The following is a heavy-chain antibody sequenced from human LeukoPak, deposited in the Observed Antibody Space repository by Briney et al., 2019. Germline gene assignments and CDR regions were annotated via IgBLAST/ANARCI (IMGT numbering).Heavy chain of an antibody. CDR2: ISSSTTYI. CDR3: ARDSDAIFGVDWFDP. D-gene: IGHD3-3*01. J-gene: IGHJ5*02. CDR1: GFTFSRYS. Sequence: TGGSLRLSCAASGFTFSRYSVNWVRQAPGKGLEWVSSISSSTTYIYYADSVKGRFTISRDNAKNSLYLQMNSLRAEDTAVYYCARDSDAIFGVDWFDPWGQGTLVTVSS. V-gene: IGHV3-21*01.